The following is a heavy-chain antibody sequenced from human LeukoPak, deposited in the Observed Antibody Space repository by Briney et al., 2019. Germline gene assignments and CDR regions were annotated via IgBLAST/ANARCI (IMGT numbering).Heavy chain of an antibody. J-gene: IGHJ4*02. D-gene: IGHD1-26*01. Sequence: PGGSLRLSCAASGFTFSSYAMIWVRQAPGKGLEWVSGIGGTGRNTYYADSVKGRFTISRDNSKNTLYLQMNSLRAQDTAVYYCARVVGGNGRPNSIDYWGQGTLVTVSS. CDR1: GFTFSSYA. CDR3: ARVVGGNGRPNSIDY. V-gene: IGHV3-23*01. CDR2: IGGTGRNT.